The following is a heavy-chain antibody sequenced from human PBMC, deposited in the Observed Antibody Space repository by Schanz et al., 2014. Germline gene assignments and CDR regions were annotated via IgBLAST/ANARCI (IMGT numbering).Heavy chain of an antibody. Sequence: EVQLAESGGGLVQPGGSLRLSCAASTFTFSSDWMSWVRQAPGKGLEWVSAISASGGNTYYADSVKGRFTISRDNSKNTVYIQMNSLRAEDTAVYYCAKGPYYYYYMDVWGNGTTVTVSS. CDR1: TFTFSSDW. V-gene: IGHV3-23*04. CDR2: ISASGGNT. J-gene: IGHJ6*03. CDR3: AKGPYYYYYMDV.